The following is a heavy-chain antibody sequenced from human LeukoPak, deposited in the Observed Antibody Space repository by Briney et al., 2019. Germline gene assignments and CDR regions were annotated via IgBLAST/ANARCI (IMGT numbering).Heavy chain of an antibody. V-gene: IGHV3-23*01. Sequence: YPGGSLRLSCAASGFTFSSYAMSWVRQAPGKGLEWVSAISGSGGSTYYADSVKGRFTISRDNSKNTLYLQMNSLRAEDTAVYYCAKNPAQVATIRGYYFDYWGQGTLVTVSS. CDR2: ISGSGGST. J-gene: IGHJ4*02. CDR1: GFTFSSYA. CDR3: AKNPAQVATIRGYYFDY. D-gene: IGHD5-12*01.